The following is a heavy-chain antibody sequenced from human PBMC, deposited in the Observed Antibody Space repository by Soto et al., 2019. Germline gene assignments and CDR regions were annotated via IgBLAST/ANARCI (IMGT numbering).Heavy chain of an antibody. J-gene: IGHJ6*02. V-gene: IGHV3-9*01. CDR1: GFTFDDYA. D-gene: IGHD6-19*01. CDR3: AKDIGSGLYYYYGMDV. CDR2: ISWNSGSI. Sequence: GGSLRLSCAASGFTFDDYAMHWVRQAPGKGLEWVSGISWNSGSIGYADSVKGRFTISRDNAKNSLYLQMNSLRAEDTALYYCAKDIGSGLYYYYGMDVRGQGTTVTVS.